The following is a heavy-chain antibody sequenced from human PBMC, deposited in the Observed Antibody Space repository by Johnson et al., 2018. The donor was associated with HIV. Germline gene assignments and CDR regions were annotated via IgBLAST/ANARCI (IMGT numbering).Heavy chain of an antibody. J-gene: IGHJ3*02. CDR3: ARDGPGRLGLDI. CDR1: GFIVSSNY. D-gene: IGHD1-14*01. V-gene: IGHV3-71*02. Sequence: VQLVESGGGLVQPGGSLRLSCAASGFIVSSNYMSWVRQAPGKGLEWVGFIRSKTYGGTTEYAASVKGRFTISRDDSKSIAYLQMNSLRAEDTAVYYCARDGPGRLGLDIWGQGTMVTVSS. CDR2: IRSKTYGGTT.